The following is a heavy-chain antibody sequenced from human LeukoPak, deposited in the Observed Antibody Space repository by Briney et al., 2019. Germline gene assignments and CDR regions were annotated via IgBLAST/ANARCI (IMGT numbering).Heavy chain of an antibody. Sequence: ASVKVSCKASVYTLPSFVINWVRQTAVQGREGRGWMSPNSGDTGYAPKCQGGVIMTRNTSIRTAYMELRRLTSEDTAVYYCASRTSSGDDYGVFDLWGQGTVVTVSS. D-gene: IGHD5-12*01. CDR3: ASRTSSGDDYGVFDL. V-gene: IGHV1-8*01. CDR2: MSPNSGDT. J-gene: IGHJ3*01. CDR1: VYTLPSFV.